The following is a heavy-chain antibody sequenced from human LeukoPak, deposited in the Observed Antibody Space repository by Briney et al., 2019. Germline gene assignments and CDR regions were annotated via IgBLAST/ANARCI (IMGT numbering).Heavy chain of an antibody. Sequence: PSETLSLTCTVSGASISSHYWSWIRQPPGKGLEWIAYVRDTGSTKHNPALQSRVALSADTSKNQFSLSLTSVTAADTAVYYCAAIKRGNIYGYFDFWGQGILVTVSS. CDR3: AAIKRGNIYGYFDF. D-gene: IGHD5-18*01. CDR2: VRDTGST. CDR1: GASISSHY. J-gene: IGHJ4*02. V-gene: IGHV4-59*11.